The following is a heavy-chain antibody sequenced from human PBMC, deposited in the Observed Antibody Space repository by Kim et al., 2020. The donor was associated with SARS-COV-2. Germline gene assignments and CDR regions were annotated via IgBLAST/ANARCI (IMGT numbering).Heavy chain of an antibody. J-gene: IGHJ6*02. D-gene: IGHD3-22*01. CDR3: ARRHYYDSSGYYSRGYYYYGMDV. Sequence: SVKVSCKASGGTFSSYAISWVRQAPGQGLEWMGGIIPIFGTANYAQKFQGRVTITADESTSTAYMELSSLRSEDTAVYYCARRHYYDSSGYYSRGYYYYGMDVWGQGTTVTVSS. V-gene: IGHV1-69*13. CDR2: IIPIFGTA. CDR1: GGTFSSYA.